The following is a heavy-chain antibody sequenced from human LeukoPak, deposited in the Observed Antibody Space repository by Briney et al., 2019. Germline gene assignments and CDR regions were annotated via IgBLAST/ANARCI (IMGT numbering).Heavy chain of an antibody. CDR1: GYTFTGYY. V-gene: IGHV1-2*02. Sequence: VASVKVSCEASGYTFTGYYMHWVRQAPGQGLEWMGWINPNSGGTNYAQKFQGRVTMTRDTSISTAYMELSRLRSDDTAVYYCARESYGEGGSYYMDVWGKGTTVTISS. D-gene: IGHD2-15*01. J-gene: IGHJ6*03. CDR3: ARESYGEGGSYYMDV. CDR2: INPNSGGT.